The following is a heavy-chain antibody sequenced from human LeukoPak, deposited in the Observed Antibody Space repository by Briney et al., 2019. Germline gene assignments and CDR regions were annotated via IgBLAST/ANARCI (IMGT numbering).Heavy chain of an antibody. CDR3: ARPPAGRRTYYFDY. D-gene: IGHD2-2*01. V-gene: IGHV1-46*01. Sequence: GGSLRLSCAASGFTFSSYGMHWVRQAPGQGLEWMGIINPSGGSTSYAQKFQGRVTMTRDTSTSTVYMELSSLRSEDTAVYYCARPPAGRRTYYFDYWGQGTLVTVSS. CDR2: INPSGGST. J-gene: IGHJ4*02. CDR1: GFTFSSYG.